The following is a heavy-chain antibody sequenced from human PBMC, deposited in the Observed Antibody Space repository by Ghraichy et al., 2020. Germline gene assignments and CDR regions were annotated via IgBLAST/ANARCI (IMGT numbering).Heavy chain of an antibody. V-gene: IGHV3-23*01. CDR3: AKVRHSSGWSTYYREY. CDR2: ISGSGGTT. D-gene: IGHD6-19*01. J-gene: IGHJ4*02. Sequence: LSLTCAASGFTFSYHDMSWARQTPGKGLEWVSAISGSGGTTYYGDSVKGRFTISRDNSKNTLYLQMNSLRAEDTAVYYCAKVRHSSGWSTYYREYWGRGALVTVSS. CDR1: GFTFSYHD.